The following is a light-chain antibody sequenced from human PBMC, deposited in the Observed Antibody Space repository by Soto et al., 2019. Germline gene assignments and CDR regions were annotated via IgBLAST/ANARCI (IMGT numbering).Light chain of an antibody. CDR2: AAS. Sequence: DIQMTQSASSLSASVGDRVTITCRASQCISNYLAWYQQKPGKVPKLLIYAASTLQSGVPSRFSGSGSGTDFTLTISSLQPEDVAAYYCQKYNGAPFTFGPGTKVDIK. J-gene: IGKJ3*01. CDR1: QCISNY. V-gene: IGKV1-27*01. CDR3: QKYNGAPFT.